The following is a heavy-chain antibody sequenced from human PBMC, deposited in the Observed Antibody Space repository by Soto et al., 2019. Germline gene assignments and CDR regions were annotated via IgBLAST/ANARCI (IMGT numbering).Heavy chain of an antibody. CDR2: ISSSSSYI. D-gene: IGHD4-17*01. J-gene: IGHJ4*02. Sequence: EVQLVESGGGLVKPGGSLRLSCAASGFTFSTYFMNWVRQAPGKGLEWVSSISSSSSYIHYADSVKGRFTISRDNAKSSLYLQMNSLRAEDTAVYYCARARGDYLYQYLDYWGQGTLVTVSS. CDR1: GFTFSTYF. V-gene: IGHV3-21*01. CDR3: ARARGDYLYQYLDY.